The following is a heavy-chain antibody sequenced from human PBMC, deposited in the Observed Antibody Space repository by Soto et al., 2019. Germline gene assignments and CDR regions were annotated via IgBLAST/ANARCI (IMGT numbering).Heavy chain of an antibody. Sequence: QVQLVESGGGVVQPGRSLRLSCAASGFTFSSFGMHWVRQTPGKWLEWVAVIWYDGSNKYYVDSVKGRFTISRDNSKNMLYLQMNSLRAEDTAVYYCARDDVSDGAEYFHHWGQGNLVTFSS. CDR2: IWYDGSNK. CDR3: ARDDVSDGAEYFHH. J-gene: IGHJ1*01. CDR1: GFTFSSFG. V-gene: IGHV3-33*01.